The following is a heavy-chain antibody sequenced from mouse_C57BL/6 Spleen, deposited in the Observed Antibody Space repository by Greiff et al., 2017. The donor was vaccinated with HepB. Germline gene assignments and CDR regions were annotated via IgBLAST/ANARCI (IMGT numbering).Heavy chain of an antibody. CDR1: GFTFSSYA. Sequence: DVKLQESGGGLVKPGGSLKLSCAASGFTFSSYAMSWVRQTPEKRLEWVATISDGGSYTYYPDNVKGRFTISRDNAKNNLYLQMSHLKSEDTAMYYCARGGPTVVASDYAMDYWGQGTSVTVSS. CDR3: ARGGPTVVASDYAMDY. CDR2: ISDGGSYT. J-gene: IGHJ4*01. D-gene: IGHD1-1*01. V-gene: IGHV5-4*03.